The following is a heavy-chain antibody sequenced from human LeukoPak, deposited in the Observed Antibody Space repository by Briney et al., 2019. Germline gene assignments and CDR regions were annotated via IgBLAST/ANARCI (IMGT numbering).Heavy chain of an antibody. CDR3: ARIPAHSYYYYMDV. CDR1: GGSISSGMYY. D-gene: IGHD1-14*01. J-gene: IGHJ6*03. CDR2: IYYSGST. Sequence: SETLSLTCTVSGGSISSGMYYWSWIRQPPGGGLEWIGFIYYSGSTNYNPSPKSRVTIPVQTSENQYSLNLSSVTAADTAVYYCARIPAHSYYYYMDVWGQGTTVTVSS. V-gene: IGHV4-61*01.